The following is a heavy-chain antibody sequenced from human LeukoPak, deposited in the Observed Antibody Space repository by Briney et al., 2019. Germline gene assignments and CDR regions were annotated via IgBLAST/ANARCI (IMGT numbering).Heavy chain of an antibody. D-gene: IGHD5-24*01. CDR3: ARDRGWLQQDY. CDR2: INQDGSEK. V-gene: IGHV3-7*01. Sequence: PGGSLRLSCAASQFTFTNYWMTWVRQAPGKGLEWVANINQDGSEKYYVDSVKGRFTASRDNAKNSLYLQINSLRVEDTAVYYCARDRGWLQQDYWGRGTLVTVSS. CDR1: QFTFTNYW. J-gene: IGHJ4*02.